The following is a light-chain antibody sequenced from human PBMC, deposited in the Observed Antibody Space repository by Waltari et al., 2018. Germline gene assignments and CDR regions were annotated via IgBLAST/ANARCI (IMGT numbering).Light chain of an antibody. V-gene: IGKV1-5*03. CDR1: QSISSW. Sequence: DIQMTQSPSTLSASLGDRVTITCRAIQSISSWLAWYHQKPGKAPKVLIYKASSLQTGVSSRFSGTGSGTDFTLTISRLRPDDFATYYCLQYNTYPWTFGQGTKVEIK. J-gene: IGKJ1*01. CDR2: KAS. CDR3: LQYNTYPWT.